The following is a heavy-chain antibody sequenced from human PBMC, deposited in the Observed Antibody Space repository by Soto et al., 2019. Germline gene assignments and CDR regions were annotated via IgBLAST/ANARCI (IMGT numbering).Heavy chain of an antibody. Sequence: EVQLLESGGGLVQPGGSLRLSCVAAGFTFSSYAMTWVRQAPGKGLEWVSAIGVSGDNTYYADSVKGRFTISRDNSKNTQYLQMSRLRGDDTAVYYCTKDRRVYSGSRGAFDIWGQGTMVTVSS. CDR1: GFTFSSYA. CDR2: IGVSGDNT. D-gene: IGHD1-26*01. V-gene: IGHV3-23*01. J-gene: IGHJ3*02. CDR3: TKDRRVYSGSRGAFDI.